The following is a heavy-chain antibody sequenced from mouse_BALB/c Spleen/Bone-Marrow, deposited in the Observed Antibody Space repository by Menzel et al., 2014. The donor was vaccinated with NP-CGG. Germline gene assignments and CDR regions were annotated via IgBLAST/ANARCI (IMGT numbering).Heavy chain of an antibody. V-gene: IGHV7-1*02. D-gene: IGHD2-10*02. CDR3: ARDVGYGNYFVY. J-gene: IGHJ3*01. CDR2: SRNKAKYYTT. CDR1: GFTFSDFY. Sequence: EVKLMESGGGLVQPGDSLRLSCATSGFTFSDFYIEWVRQPPGKRLEWIAASRNKAKYYTTEYSASVKGRFIVSGDTSRSVLYLQMNALRAEDTAIYYCARDVGYGNYFVYWGQGTLVTVSA.